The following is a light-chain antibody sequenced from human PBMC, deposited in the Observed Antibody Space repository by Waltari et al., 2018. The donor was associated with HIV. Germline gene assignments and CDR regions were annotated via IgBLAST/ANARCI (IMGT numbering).Light chain of an antibody. CDR2: GNI. V-gene: IGLV1-40*01. CDR3: QSYDSSLSGSI. J-gene: IGLJ2*01. CDR1: SSNIGAGYD. Sequence: QSVLTQPPSVSGAPGQRVTISCTGSSSNIGAGYDVHWYQQLPGTAPKLLINGNITRPSGVPDRFSDSKSGTSASLASTGLQAEDEADYYCQSYDSSLSGSIFGGGTKLTVL.